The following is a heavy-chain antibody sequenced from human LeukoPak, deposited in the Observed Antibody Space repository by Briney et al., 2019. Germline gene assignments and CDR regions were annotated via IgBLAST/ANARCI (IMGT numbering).Heavy chain of an antibody. CDR2: ISAYSGNT. J-gene: IGHJ5*02. CDR3: ARNVVVAATPWSPLFDP. CDR1: GYTFTNYG. Sequence: ASVKVSCKASGYTFTNYGISWVRQAPGQGLEWMGWISAYSGNTNYAQNLQGRVTMTTDTSTSTAYMELRSLRSDDTAVYYCARNVVVAATPWSPLFDPWGQGTLVTVSS. V-gene: IGHV1-18*01. D-gene: IGHD2-15*01.